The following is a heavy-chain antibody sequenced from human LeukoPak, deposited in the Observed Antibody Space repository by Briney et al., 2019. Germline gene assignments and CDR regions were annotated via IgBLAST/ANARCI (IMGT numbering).Heavy chain of an antibody. J-gene: IGHJ3*02. V-gene: IGHV3-53*01. CDR3: AGVLRGAFDI. CDR2: IYSGGRT. Sequence: GGSLRLSCTASGITVSSNDMCWVRQAPGKGLEWISLIYSGGRTDYADSVKGRFTISRDNSKNMVYLQMNSLRGDDTAVYYCAGVLRGAFDIWGQGKMVAVSS. CDR1: GITVSSND.